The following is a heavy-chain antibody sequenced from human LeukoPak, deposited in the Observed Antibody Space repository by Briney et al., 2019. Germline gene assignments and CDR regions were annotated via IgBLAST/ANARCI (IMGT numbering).Heavy chain of an antibody. D-gene: IGHD6-19*01. V-gene: IGHV1-3*01. CDR1: GYTFTSYA. CDR3: ARVSSQQWLVPQVYFDY. Sequence: ASVKVSCKASGYTFTSYAMHWVRQAPGQRLEWMGWTNAGNGNTKYSQKFQGRVTVTRDTSASTAYMELSSLRSEDTAVYYCARVSSQQWLVPQVYFDYWGQGTLVTVSS. J-gene: IGHJ4*02. CDR2: TNAGNGNT.